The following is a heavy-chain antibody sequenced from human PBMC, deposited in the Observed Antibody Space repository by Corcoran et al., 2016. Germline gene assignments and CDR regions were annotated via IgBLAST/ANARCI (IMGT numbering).Heavy chain of an antibody. D-gene: IGHD3-3*01. V-gene: IGHV1-69*01. CDR3: ARGTIFGVVTLGWFDP. CDR2: IIPIFGTA. CDR1: GGTFSSYA. J-gene: IGHJ5*02. Sequence: QVQLVQSGAEVKKPGSSVKVSCKASGGTFSSYAISWVRQAPGQGLAWMGGIIPIFGTANYAQKFQGRVTITADESTSTAYMELSSLRSEDTAVYYCARGTIFGVVTLGWFDPWGQGTLVTVSS.